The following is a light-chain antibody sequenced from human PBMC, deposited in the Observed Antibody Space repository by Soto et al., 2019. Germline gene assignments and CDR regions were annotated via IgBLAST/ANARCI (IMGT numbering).Light chain of an antibody. Sequence: NVLRQSAGAVSLYPGERATLSCRASQSVSSYLAWYQQKPGQAPRLLIYDASNRATGIPARFSGSGSGTDFTLTISSLEPEDFAVYYCQQRSNWRGTFGQGTRLEIK. CDR3: QQRSNWRGT. CDR1: QSVSSY. J-gene: IGKJ5*01. CDR2: DAS. V-gene: IGKV3-11*01.